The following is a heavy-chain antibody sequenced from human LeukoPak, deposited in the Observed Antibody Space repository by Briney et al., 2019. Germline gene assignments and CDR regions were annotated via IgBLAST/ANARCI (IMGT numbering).Heavy chain of an antibody. CDR3: ARDAYGDSANWFDP. CDR2: TYYRSKWYN. D-gene: IGHD4-17*01. V-gene: IGHV6-1*01. Sequence: SQTLSLTCAISGDSVSSTKSAWNWIRQSPSRGLEWLGRTYYRSKWYNDYAVSVKSRITINPDTSKNQFSLQLNSVTPEDTAVYYCARDAYGDSANWFDPWGQGTLVTVSS. CDR1: GDSVSSTKSA. J-gene: IGHJ5*02.